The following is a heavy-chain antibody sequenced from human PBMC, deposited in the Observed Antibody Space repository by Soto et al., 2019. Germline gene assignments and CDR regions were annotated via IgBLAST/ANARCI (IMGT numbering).Heavy chain of an antibody. Sequence: EVLLVESGGDLVQPGGSLRLSCVASEFIFSTYNMNWFRQAPGKGLEWVSYINVNSKSVYYAESVKGRFTISRDNARNSLYLQMNSLRDEDTAVYYCAKADYEGDGFLWGQGTLVTVSS. CDR1: EFIFSTYN. D-gene: IGHD3-22*01. J-gene: IGHJ4*02. CDR3: AKADYEGDGFL. V-gene: IGHV3-48*02. CDR2: INVNSKSV.